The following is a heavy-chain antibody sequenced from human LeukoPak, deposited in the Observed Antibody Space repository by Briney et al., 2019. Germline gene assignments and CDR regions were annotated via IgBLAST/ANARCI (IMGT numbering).Heavy chain of an antibody. CDR1: GFTFSSYD. Sequence: GGSLRLSCAAPGFTFSSYDMNWVRQAPGKGPEWVSYVGRSTTTIYYADSVRGRFTISRDNAKNSVYLQMNSLRDEDTAVYCCATWLRALEYWGQGTLVTVSS. D-gene: IGHD5-12*01. CDR3: ATWLRALEY. CDR2: VGRSTTTI. V-gene: IGHV3-48*02. J-gene: IGHJ4*02.